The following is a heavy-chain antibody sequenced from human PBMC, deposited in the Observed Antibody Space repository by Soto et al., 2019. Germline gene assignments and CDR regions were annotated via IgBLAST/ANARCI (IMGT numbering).Heavy chain of an antibody. Sequence: SGPTLVNPTQTLTLTCTFSGFSLSTSGVGVGWIRQPPGKALEWLALIYWDDDKRYSPSLRSRLTISKDTSKNQVVLTMTSMDPVDTATYYCIQSRCGGDCLQSYASHYYYGMDVWGQGTTVTVSS. D-gene: IGHD2-21*02. CDR2: IYWDDDK. V-gene: IGHV2-5*02. CDR3: IQSRCGGDCLQSYASHYYYGMDV. J-gene: IGHJ6*02. CDR1: GFSLSTSGVG.